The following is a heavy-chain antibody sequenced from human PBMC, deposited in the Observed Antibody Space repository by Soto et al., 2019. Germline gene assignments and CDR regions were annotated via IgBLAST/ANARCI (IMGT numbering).Heavy chain of an antibody. CDR3: AISPLHLPPWPPAF. J-gene: IGHJ4*02. CDR1: GASIGGFY. Sequence: SETLCLTCSVSGASIGGFYWDWIRQPPGRGLEWIGYISYSGSTDYNPSLKSRITISLDTSKNQFSLKLNSVTAADTAVYFCAISPLHLPPWPPAFWGQGPLVTLSS. CDR2: ISYSGST. D-gene: IGHD3-9*01. V-gene: IGHV4-59*01.